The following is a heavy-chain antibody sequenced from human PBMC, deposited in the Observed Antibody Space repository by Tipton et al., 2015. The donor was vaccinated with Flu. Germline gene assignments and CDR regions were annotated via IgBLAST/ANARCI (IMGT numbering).Heavy chain of an antibody. Sequence: TLSLTCTVSGDSMGTYSWSWIRQPPGKGLEWIGYTTYSGTTSYNPSLQSRVSISIDTSKNQFTLKLSSVTAADTAVYYCARHSGSRSYPLDYWGQGTLFTVSS. D-gene: IGHD3-10*01. CDR1: GDSMGTYS. CDR2: TTYSGTT. V-gene: IGHV4-59*08. J-gene: IGHJ4*02. CDR3: ARHSGSRSYPLDY.